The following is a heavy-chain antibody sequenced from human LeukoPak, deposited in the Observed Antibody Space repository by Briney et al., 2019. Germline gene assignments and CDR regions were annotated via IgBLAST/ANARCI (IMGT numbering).Heavy chain of an antibody. CDR1: GFTSSNAW. V-gene: IGHV3-15*01. CDR2: IKSKTDGCTT. J-gene: IGHJ4*02. Sequence: GGSLRLSCAASGFTSSNAWMSWVRQAPGKGLEWVGRIKSKTDGCTTDYAAPVKGRFTISRDDSKNTLYLQMNSLKTEDTAVYYCTTDRKDYWGQGTLVTVSS. CDR3: TTDRKDY.